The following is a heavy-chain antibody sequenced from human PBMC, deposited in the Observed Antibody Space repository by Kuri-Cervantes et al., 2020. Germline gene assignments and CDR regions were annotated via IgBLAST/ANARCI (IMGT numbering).Heavy chain of an antibody. CDR1: GFTFINYY. D-gene: IGHD3-10*01. Sequence: ASVKVSCKASGFTFINYYLHWVRQAPGQGLEWMGRINPSDGNTHYAQRFQGRVTMTTDTSTSTAYMELRSLRSDDTAVYYCARVNYYGSGSPHLPWGQRTLVTVSS. CDR2: INPSDGNT. CDR3: ARVNYYGSGSPHLP. V-gene: IGHV1-46*01. J-gene: IGHJ5*02.